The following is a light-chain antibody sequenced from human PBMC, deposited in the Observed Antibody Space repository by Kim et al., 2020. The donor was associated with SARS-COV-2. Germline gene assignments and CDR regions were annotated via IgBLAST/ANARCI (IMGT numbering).Light chain of an antibody. CDR1: KLGDKY. CDR2: QDS. Sequence: VSRGQTASITCSGDKLGDKYACWYQQKPGQSPVLVIYQDSKRPSGIPERFSGSNSGNTATLTISGTQAMDEADYYCQAWDSSTGVFGGGTQLTVL. V-gene: IGLV3-1*01. J-gene: IGLJ2*01. CDR3: QAWDSSTGV.